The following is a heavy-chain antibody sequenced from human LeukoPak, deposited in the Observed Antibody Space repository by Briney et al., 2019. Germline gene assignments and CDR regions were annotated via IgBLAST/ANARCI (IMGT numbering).Heavy chain of an antibody. CDR1: GFSISRGYY. V-gene: IGHV4-38-2*02. Sequence: SETLSLTCTVSGFSISRGYYWGWIRQPPGKGLESIGSVFHTGSTYYNPSLKSRVTISVDTSKNQFSLKLSSVTAADTAVYYCARVSSGWYYYYYYYYMDVWGKGTTVTVSS. J-gene: IGHJ6*03. D-gene: IGHD6-19*01. CDR2: VFHTGST. CDR3: ARVSSGWYYYYYYYYMDV.